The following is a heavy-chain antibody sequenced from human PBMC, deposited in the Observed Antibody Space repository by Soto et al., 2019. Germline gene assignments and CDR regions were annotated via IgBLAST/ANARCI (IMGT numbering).Heavy chain of an antibody. D-gene: IGHD5-18*01. Sequence: SETLSLTCAVYGGSFSGYYWSWIRQPPGRGLEWIGEINHSGSTNYNPSLKSRVTISVDTSKNQFSLKLSSVTAADTAVYYCARDHRQRKSYYYYGMDVWGQGTTVTVSS. V-gene: IGHV4-34*01. CDR3: ARDHRQRKSYYYYGMDV. J-gene: IGHJ6*02. CDR2: INHSGST. CDR1: GGSFSGYY.